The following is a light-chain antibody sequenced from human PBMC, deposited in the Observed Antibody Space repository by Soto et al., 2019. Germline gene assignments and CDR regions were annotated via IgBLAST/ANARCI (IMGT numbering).Light chain of an antibody. V-gene: IGLV1-44*01. Sequence: QSVLTQPPSASGTPGQTITISCSGSNSNIGSHTVNWYQHLPGTAPKLLIYSNDQRPSGVPDRFSGSKSGTSAPLAIYGLQSEDEADYYCSAWDDSLYLVFGEGTKLTVL. CDR1: NSNIGSHT. CDR3: SAWDDSLYLV. J-gene: IGLJ3*02. CDR2: SND.